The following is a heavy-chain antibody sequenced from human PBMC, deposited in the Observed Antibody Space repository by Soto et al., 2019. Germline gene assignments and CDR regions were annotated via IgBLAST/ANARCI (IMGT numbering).Heavy chain of an antibody. Sequence: PSETLSLTCTVSGGSFSPNYWSWIRQPPGKGLEWVGYIYYGGTTSYNPSLQSRVTILLETSKGQFSLRLTSVTAADTAVYYFAKGLAELERRLLTYYYGMDVWGQGTTVTVSS. J-gene: IGHJ6*02. CDR1: GGSFSPNY. V-gene: IGHV4-59*08. CDR2: IYYGGTT. CDR3: AKGLAELERRLLTYYYGMDV. D-gene: IGHD1-1*01.